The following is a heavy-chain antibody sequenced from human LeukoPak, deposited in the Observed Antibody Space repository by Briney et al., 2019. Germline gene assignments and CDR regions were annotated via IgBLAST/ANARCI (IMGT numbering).Heavy chain of an antibody. V-gene: IGHV4-59*12. CDR3: ARYSSSSGGGFAD. CDR2: IYYSGST. J-gene: IGHJ4*02. CDR1: GGSISSYY. Sequence: SETLSLTCTVSGGSISSYYWSWIRQPPGKGLEWIGYIYYSGSTNYNPSLKSRVTISVDTSKNQFSLKLSSVTAADTAVYYCARYSSSSGGGFADWGQGTLVTVSS. D-gene: IGHD6-6*01.